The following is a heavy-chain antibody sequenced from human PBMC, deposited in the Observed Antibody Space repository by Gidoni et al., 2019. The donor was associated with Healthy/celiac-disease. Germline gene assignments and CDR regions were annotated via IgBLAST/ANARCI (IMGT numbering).Heavy chain of an antibody. J-gene: IGHJ6*02. CDR3: ARDLYYGSGSDYYYYYGMDV. Sequence: QVQLVESGGGVVQPGRSLRLSCAASGFTFSSYGMHWVRQAPGKGLEWVAVIWYDGSNKYYADSVKGRFTMSRDNSKNTLYLQMNSLRAEDTAVYYCARDLYYGSGSDYYYYYGMDVWGQGTTVTVSS. CDR1: GFTFSSYG. CDR2: IWYDGSNK. V-gene: IGHV3-33*01. D-gene: IGHD3-10*01.